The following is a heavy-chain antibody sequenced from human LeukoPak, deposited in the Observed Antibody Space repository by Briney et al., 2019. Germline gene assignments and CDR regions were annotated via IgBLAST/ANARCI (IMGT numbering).Heavy chain of an antibody. Sequence: GSSVKVSCRASGGTFNNYDISWVRQAPGQGLEWMGGIIPIFGTANYAQKFQGRVTITADESTSAAYMELSSLRSEDTAVYYCAANAVADTYYFDYWGQGTLVTVSS. CDR3: AANAVADTYYFDY. V-gene: IGHV1-69*01. CDR1: GGTFNNYD. D-gene: IGHD6-19*01. CDR2: IIPIFGTA. J-gene: IGHJ4*02.